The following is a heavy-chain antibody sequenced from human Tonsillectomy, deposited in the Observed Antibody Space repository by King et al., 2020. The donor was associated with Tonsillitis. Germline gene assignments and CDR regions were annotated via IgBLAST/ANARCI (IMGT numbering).Heavy chain of an antibody. Sequence: VQLVESGGGLVQPGRSLRLSCTASGFTFGDYAMSWVRQAPGKGLEWVGFIRSKAYGGTTEYAASVKGRLTISRDDSKSIAYLQMNSLKTEDTAVYYCTRDDRYSIGWSYYYFGMDVWGQGTTVTVSS. J-gene: IGHJ6*02. V-gene: IGHV3-49*04. D-gene: IGHD6-19*01. CDR3: TRDDRYSIGWSYYYFGMDV. CDR2: IRSKAYGGTT. CDR1: GFTFGDYA.